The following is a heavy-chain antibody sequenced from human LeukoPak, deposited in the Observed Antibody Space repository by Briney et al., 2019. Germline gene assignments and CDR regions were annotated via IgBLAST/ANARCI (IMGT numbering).Heavy chain of an antibody. CDR1: GYTFTGYY. D-gene: IGHD3-9*01. V-gene: IGHV1-2*02. CDR2: INPNSGGT. CDR3: AGTLDIGRYYYILTGYYDPYYFDY. J-gene: IGHJ4*02. Sequence: ASVKVSCKASGYTFTGYYMHWVRQAPGQGLEWMGWINPNSGGTNYAQKFQGRVTMTRDTSISTAYMELSRLRSDDTAVYYCAGTLDIGRYYYILTGYYDPYYFDYWGQGTLVTVSS.